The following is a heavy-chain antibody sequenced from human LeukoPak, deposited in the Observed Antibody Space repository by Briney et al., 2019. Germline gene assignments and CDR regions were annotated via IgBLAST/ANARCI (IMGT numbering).Heavy chain of an antibody. Sequence: PSETLSLTCSVSDDSITMYYWTWIRQPPGKGLEWIGYVYYSGSTNYNPSLKSRVTMSLDTSKNQFSLKLSSVTAADTAVYYCARDGPYYYDSSGYYDAFDIWGQGTMVTVSS. V-gene: IGHV4-59*12. CDR2: VYYSGST. J-gene: IGHJ3*02. CDR1: DDSITMYY. CDR3: ARDGPYYYDSSGYYDAFDI. D-gene: IGHD3-22*01.